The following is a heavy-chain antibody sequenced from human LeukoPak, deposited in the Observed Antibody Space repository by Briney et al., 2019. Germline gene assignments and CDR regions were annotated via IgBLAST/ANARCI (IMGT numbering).Heavy chain of an antibody. Sequence: GGSLRLSCAASGFTFSSFDMHWVRQPTGQGLEWVSTIGTASGTYYPGSVEGRFTLSRDNAKNSLYLQMNSLTAGDTAVYYCARGPPRGKYYYMDVWGKGTTVTVSS. CDR1: GFTFSSFD. CDR2: IGTASGT. CDR3: ARGPPRGKYYYMDV. J-gene: IGHJ6*03. V-gene: IGHV3-13*01. D-gene: IGHD1-1*01.